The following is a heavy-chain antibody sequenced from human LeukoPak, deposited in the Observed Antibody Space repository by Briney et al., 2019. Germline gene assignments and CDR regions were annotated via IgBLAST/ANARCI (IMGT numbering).Heavy chain of an antibody. D-gene: IGHD3-16*02. Sequence: GGSLRLSCAASGFTFSSYGMHWVRQAPGKGLEWVAVISYDGSNKYYADSVKGRFTISRDNSKNTLYLQMNSLRAEDTAVYYCAKDYDYVWGSYRSFAFDIWGQGTMVTVSP. CDR3: AKDYDYVWGSYRSFAFDI. CDR1: GFTFSSYG. CDR2: ISYDGSNK. V-gene: IGHV3-30*18. J-gene: IGHJ3*02.